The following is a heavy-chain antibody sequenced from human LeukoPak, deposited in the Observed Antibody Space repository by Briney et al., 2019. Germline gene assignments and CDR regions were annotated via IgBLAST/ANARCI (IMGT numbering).Heavy chain of an antibody. J-gene: IGHJ6*03. Sequence: SETLSLTCTVSGGSISSYYWSWIRQPAGKGLEWIGRIYTSGSTNYNPSLKSRVTMSVDTSKNQFSPKLSSVTAADTAVYYCAREGSSSWYVAAWYYYYMDVWGKGTTVTVSS. V-gene: IGHV4-4*07. CDR3: AREGSSSWYVAAWYYYYMDV. D-gene: IGHD6-13*01. CDR1: GGSISSYY. CDR2: IYTSGST.